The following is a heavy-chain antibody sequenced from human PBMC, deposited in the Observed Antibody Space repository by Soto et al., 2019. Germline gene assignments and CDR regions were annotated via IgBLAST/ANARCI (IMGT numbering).Heavy chain of an antibody. Sequence: SETLSLTCTVSGGSISSYYWSWIRQPPGKGLEWIGYIYYSGSTNYNPSLKSRVTISVDTSKNQFSLKLSSVTAADTAVYYCAREAGRWFDPWGQGTLVTVSS. CDR3: AREAGRWFDP. CDR1: GGSISSYY. V-gene: IGHV4-59*01. CDR2: IYYSGST. D-gene: IGHD6-25*01. J-gene: IGHJ5*02.